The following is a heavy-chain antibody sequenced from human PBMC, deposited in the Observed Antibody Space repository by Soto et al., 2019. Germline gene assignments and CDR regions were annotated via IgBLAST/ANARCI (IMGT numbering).Heavy chain of an antibody. CDR1: GYTFTDYW. J-gene: IGHJ6*02. D-gene: IGHD5-12*01. CDR2: IYPGDSNI. V-gene: IGHV5-51*01. CDR3: ARRGGGYGGYYYNYGLDV. Sequence: GESLKISCKGSGYTFTDYWIGWVRQMPGKGLEWMGIIYPGDSNIRYSTSFQGQVTISVVKSISTAYLQWSSLKASDTAMYYCARRGGGYGGYYYNYGLDVWGQGTTVTVSS.